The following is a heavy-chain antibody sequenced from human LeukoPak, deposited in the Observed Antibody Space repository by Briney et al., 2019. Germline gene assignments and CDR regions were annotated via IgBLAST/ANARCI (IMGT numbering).Heavy chain of an antibody. CDR2: IYTSGST. CDR3: ARARGLRTNWFDP. CDR1: GGSISSGSYY. Sequence: SQTLSLTCTVSGGSISSGSYYWSWIRQPAGKGLEWIGRIYTSGSTNYSPSLKSRVTISVDTSKNQFSLKLSSVTAADTAVYYCARARGLRTNWFDPWGQGTLVTVSS. D-gene: IGHD1-1*01. J-gene: IGHJ5*02. V-gene: IGHV4-61*02.